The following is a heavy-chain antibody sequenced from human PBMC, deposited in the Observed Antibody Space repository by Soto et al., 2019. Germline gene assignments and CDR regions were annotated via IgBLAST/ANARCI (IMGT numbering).Heavy chain of an antibody. J-gene: IGHJ6*02. CDR3: ARGVGFGYYYYHMDL. V-gene: IGHV4-61*01. CDR1: GDSVTSVSDY. Sequence: SETLSLTCTVSGDSVTSVSDYWSWILQPPGKGLEWIGYIYYSCSANYNPSLGSRVTISIDTSKNQFSLKLTSVTAADTAVYYCARGVGFGYYYYHMDLWGQGTTVTVSS. CDR2: IYYSCSA. D-gene: IGHD3-10*01.